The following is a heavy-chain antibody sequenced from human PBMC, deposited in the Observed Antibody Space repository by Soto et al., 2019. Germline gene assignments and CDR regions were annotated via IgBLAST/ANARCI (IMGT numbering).Heavy chain of an antibody. V-gene: IGHV3-23*01. CDR3: AKNYDFWSGHEDY. J-gene: IGHJ4*02. CDR2: ISGSGGST. D-gene: IGHD3-3*01. CDR1: GFTFSSYA. Sequence: GGSLRLSCAASGFTFSSYAMSWVRQAPGKGLEWVSAISGSGGSTYYADSVKGRFTISRDDSKNTLYLQMNSLRAEDTAVYYCAKNYDFWSGHEDYWGQGTLVTVSS.